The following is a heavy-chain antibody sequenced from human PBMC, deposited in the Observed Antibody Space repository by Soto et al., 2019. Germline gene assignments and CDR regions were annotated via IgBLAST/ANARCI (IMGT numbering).Heavy chain of an antibody. CDR3: ARAKRRIAVAGYYYYYGMDV. Sequence: GGSLRLSCAASGFTFSSYAMHWVRQAPGKGLEWVAVISYDGSNKYYADSVKGRFTISRDNSKNTLYLQMNSLRAEDTAVYYCARAKRRIAVAGYYYYYGMDVWGQGTTVTVSS. J-gene: IGHJ6*02. V-gene: IGHV3-30-3*01. D-gene: IGHD6-19*01. CDR2: ISYDGSNK. CDR1: GFTFSSYA.